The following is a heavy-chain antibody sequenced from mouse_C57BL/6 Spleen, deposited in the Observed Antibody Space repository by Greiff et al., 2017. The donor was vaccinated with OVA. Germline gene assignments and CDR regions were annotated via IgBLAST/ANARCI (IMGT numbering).Heavy chain of an antibody. CDR1: GYTFTDYE. Sequence: ESGAELVRPGASVTLSCKASGYTFTDYEMHWVKQTPVHGLEWIGAIDPETGGTAYNQKFKGKAILTADKSSSTAYMELRSLTSEDSAVYYCTRSRGHFDYWGQGTTLTVSS. D-gene: IGHD3-3*01. V-gene: IGHV1-15*01. J-gene: IGHJ2*01. CDR3: TRSRGHFDY. CDR2: IDPETGGT.